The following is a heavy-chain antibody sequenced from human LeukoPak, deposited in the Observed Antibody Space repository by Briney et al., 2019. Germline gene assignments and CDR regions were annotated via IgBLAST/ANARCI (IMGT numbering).Heavy chain of an antibody. CDR1: GFTFSDYY. V-gene: IGHV3-11*01. CDR3: ARVPYYDILTGYYMGAFDI. J-gene: IGHJ3*02. Sequence: GGSLRLSCAASGFTFSDYYMSGIRQAPGKGLEWVSYISSSGSTIYYADSVKGRFTISRDNAKNSLYLQMNSLRAEDTALYHCARVPYYDILTGYYMGAFDIWGQGTMVTVSS. D-gene: IGHD3-9*01. CDR2: ISSSGSTI.